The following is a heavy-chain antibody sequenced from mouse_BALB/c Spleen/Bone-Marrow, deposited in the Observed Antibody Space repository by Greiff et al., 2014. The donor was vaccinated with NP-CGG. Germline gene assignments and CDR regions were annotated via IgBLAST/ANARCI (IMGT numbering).Heavy chain of an antibody. V-gene: IGHV5-9-1*01. CDR1: GFTSSSYA. Sequence: DVMLVESGGGLVKPGGSLKLSRAASGFTSSSYAMSWVRQTPEKRLEWVAAISSGGSYTYYPDSVKGRFTISRDNAKNTLYLQMSSLRSEDTAMYYCARLRDGYSPFAYWGQGTLVTVSA. CDR2: ISSGGSYT. CDR3: ARLRDGYSPFAY. J-gene: IGHJ3*01. D-gene: IGHD2-3*01.